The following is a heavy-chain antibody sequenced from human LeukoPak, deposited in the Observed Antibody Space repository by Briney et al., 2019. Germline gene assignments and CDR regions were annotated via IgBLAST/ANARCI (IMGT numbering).Heavy chain of an antibody. V-gene: IGHV3-23*01. D-gene: IGHD6-19*01. J-gene: IGHJ4*02. CDR3: AKDREGSGWYREVDY. CDR1: GFTFSSYA. Sequence: GGSLRLSCAASGFTFSSYAVSWVRQAPGKGLEWVSAISGSGGSTYYADSVKGRFTISRDNSKNTLYLQMNSLRAEDTAVYYCAKDREGSGWYREVDYWGQGTLVTVSS. CDR2: ISGSGGST.